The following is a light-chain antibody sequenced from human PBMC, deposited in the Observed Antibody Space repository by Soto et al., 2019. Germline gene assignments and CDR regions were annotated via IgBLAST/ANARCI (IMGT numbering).Light chain of an antibody. J-gene: IGLJ1*01. V-gene: IGLV2-14*01. CDR2: EVN. Sequence: QSALTQPASVSGSPGQSVPISCTGASSDVGGYDYVSWYQQHPGQAPKLILFEVNNRPSGVSNHFSGSKSGNTASLIISGLQADDEADYYCSSYSTTSTLVFGSGTKLTVL. CDR1: SSDVGGYDY. CDR3: SSYSTTSTLV.